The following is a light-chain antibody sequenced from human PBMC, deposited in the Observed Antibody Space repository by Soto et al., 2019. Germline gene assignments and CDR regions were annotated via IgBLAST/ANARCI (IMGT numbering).Light chain of an antibody. Sequence: QSVLTQPPSASGTPGQRVTISCSGSGSNVGTSYVYWYQQLPGTAPKLLIYANDQRPSWVPDRFSGSKSGTSASLAISGLRSEDEADYYCAAWDDSLTGRVFGGGTKLTVL. CDR2: AND. CDR3: AAWDDSLTGRV. V-gene: IGLV1-47*01. J-gene: IGLJ3*02. CDR1: GSNVGTSY.